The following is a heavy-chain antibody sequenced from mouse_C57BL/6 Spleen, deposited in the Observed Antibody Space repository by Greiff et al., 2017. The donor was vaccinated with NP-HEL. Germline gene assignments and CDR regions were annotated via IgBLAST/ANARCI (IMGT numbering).Heavy chain of an antibody. V-gene: IGHV5-17*01. J-gene: IGHJ4*01. CDR3: ARTEVYDGYYYAMDY. D-gene: IGHD2-3*01. CDR1: GFTFSDYG. CDR2: ISSGSSTI. Sequence: EVNLVESGGGLVKPGGSLKLSCAASGFTFSDYGMHWVRQAPEKGLEWVAYISSGSSTIYYADTVKGRFTISRDNAKNTLFLQMTSLRSEDTAMYYCARTEVYDGYYYAMDYWGQGTSVTVSS.